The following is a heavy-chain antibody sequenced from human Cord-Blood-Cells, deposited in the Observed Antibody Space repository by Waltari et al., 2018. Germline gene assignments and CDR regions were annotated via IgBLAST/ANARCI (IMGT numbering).Heavy chain of an antibody. CDR1: GYTFTGYY. CDR3: ASAGYSSQPGNWFDP. D-gene: IGHD6-13*01. Sequence: QVQLVQSGAEVKKPGASVKVSCKASGYTFTGYYMHWVRQAPGQGLEWMGWINPNRGGTNYAQKFQGRVTMTRDTSISTAYMELSRLRSDDTAVYYCASAGYSSQPGNWFDPWGQGTLVTVSS. J-gene: IGHJ5*02. CDR2: INPNRGGT. V-gene: IGHV1-2*02.